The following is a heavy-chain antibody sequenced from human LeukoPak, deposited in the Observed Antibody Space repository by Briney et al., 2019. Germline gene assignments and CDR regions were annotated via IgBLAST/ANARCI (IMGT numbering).Heavy chain of an antibody. CDR3: AKGDTGLVRRYYFDL. V-gene: IGHV3-23*01. J-gene: IGHJ4*02. CDR1: GFTFSNYA. D-gene: IGHD5-18*01. Sequence: PGGSLRLSCAASGFTFSNYAMSWVRQAPGKGLEWVAIISGGGADTYYADAVKGRFTISRDNSGNTLFLQMHSLRAEDTAVYYCAKGDTGLVRRYYFDLWGQGTLVTVSS. CDR2: ISGGGADT.